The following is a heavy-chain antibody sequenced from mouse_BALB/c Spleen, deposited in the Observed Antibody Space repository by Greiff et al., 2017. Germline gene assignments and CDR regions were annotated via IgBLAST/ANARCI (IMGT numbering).Heavy chain of an antibody. D-gene: IGHD2-12*01. Sequence: VQLQQSGPELVKPGASVKISCKASGYAFSSSWMNWVKQRPGQGLEWIGRIYPGDGDTNYNGKFKGKATLTADKSSSTAYMQLSSLTSVDSAVYFCARGGDYTYYFDYWGQGTTLTVSS. J-gene: IGHJ2*01. CDR2: IYPGDGDT. CDR1: GYAFSSSW. CDR3: ARGGDYTYYFDY. V-gene: IGHV1-82*01.